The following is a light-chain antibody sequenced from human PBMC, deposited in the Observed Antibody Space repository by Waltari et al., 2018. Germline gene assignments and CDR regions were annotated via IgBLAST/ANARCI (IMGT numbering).Light chain of an antibody. CDR1: QSISSY. CDR3: QQSYSTPPWT. CDR2: AAS. J-gene: IGKJ1*01. Sequence: DIQMTQSPSSLSASVGDRVTIICRASQSISSYLNWYQQKPGKAPKLLIYAASSLQSGVPSRFSGSGSGTDFTLTISSLQPEDFANYCQQSYSTPPWTFGQGTKVEIK. V-gene: IGKV1-39*01.